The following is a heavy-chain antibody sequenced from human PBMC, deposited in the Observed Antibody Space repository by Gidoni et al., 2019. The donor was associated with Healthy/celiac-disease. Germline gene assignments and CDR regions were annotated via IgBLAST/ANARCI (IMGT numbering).Heavy chain of an antibody. J-gene: IGHJ4*02. CDR1: GFPLRGSA. CDR2: IRSKANSYAT. CDR3: TRHPEEQGYTRDY. Sequence: EVQLVESGGGWVQPGGSLKLSCAASGFPLRGSAMHGVRQASGKGLEGVGRIRSKANSYATAYAASVKGRFTISRDDSKNTAYLQMNSLKTEDTAVYYCTRHPEEQGYTRDYWGQGTLVTVSS. V-gene: IGHV3-73*02. D-gene: IGHD5-18*01.